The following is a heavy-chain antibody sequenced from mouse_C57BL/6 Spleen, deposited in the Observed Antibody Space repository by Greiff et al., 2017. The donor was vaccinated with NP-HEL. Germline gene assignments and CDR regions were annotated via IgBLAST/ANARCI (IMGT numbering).Heavy chain of an antibody. Sequence: VKLMESGAELARPGASVKLSCKASGYTFTSYGISWVKQRTGQGLEWIGEIYPRSGNTYYNEKFKGKATLTADKSSSTAYMELRSLTSEDSAVYFCARHPYDSLDYWGQGTTLTVSS. V-gene: IGHV1-81*01. CDR3: ARHPYDSLDY. CDR1: GYTFTSYG. J-gene: IGHJ2*01. D-gene: IGHD2-4*01. CDR2: IYPRSGNT.